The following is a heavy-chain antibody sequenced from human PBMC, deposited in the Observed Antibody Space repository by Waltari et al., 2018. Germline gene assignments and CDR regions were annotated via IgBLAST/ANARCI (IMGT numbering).Heavy chain of an antibody. V-gene: IGHV1-2*02. CDR3: AKELVGATSYHFDY. J-gene: IGHJ4*02. Sequence: QVQLVQSGAEVKKPGASVKVSCKASGYTFTGYYMHWVRQAPGQGLEWMGWINPNSGGTNYAQKFQGRVTMTRETSSSTAYMELSRLRSDDTAVYYCAKELVGATSYHFDYWGQGTLVTVSS. CDR2: INPNSGGT. D-gene: IGHD1-26*01. CDR1: GYTFTGYY.